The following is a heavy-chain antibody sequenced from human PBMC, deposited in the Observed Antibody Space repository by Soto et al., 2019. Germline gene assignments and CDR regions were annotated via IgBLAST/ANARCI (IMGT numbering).Heavy chain of an antibody. CDR1: GYRFTSYW. J-gene: IGHJ4*02. D-gene: IGHD3-16*01. CDR2: IYPDDSDT. V-gene: IGHV5-51*03. CDR3: ARSQGRLYFSDY. Sequence: EVQLVQSGAEVKKPGESLKISCKGSGYRFTSYWIGWLRQMPGEVLEWMGIIYPDDSDTRYSPSSQGQVTISADKTIITAYLQWSSLKASDTAMYYCARSQGRLYFSDYWGQGTLVTVSS.